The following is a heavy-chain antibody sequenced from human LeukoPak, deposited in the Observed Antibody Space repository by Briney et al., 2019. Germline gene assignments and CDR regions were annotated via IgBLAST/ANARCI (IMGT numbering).Heavy chain of an antibody. V-gene: IGHV4-59*01. CDR1: GGSISSYY. CDR2: FYYSGST. J-gene: IGHJ4*02. CDR3: ARDYCSSTSCYPYFDY. D-gene: IGHD2-2*01. Sequence: SETLSLTCTVSGGSISSYYWSWIRQPPGKGLEWIGYFYYSGSTNYNPSLKSRVTISVDTSKNQFSLKLSSVTAADTAVYYCARDYCSSTSCYPYFDYWGQGTLVTVSS.